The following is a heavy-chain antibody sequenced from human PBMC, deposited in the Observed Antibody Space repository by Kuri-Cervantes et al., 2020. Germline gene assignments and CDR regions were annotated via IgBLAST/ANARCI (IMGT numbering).Heavy chain of an antibody. V-gene: IGHV4-61*02. CDR3: AREVPYCSGGSCYLNYYYYYGMDV. J-gene: IGHJ6*02. CDR1: GGSISSGSYY. Sequence: SATLSLTCTVTGGSISSGSYYWSWIRQPAGKGLDWIGRIYNSGSTNYNPSLKSRVTISVDTSKNQFYLKLRSVTAADTAVYYCAREVPYCSGGSCYLNYYYYYGMDVWGQGTTVTVSS. CDR2: IYNSGST. D-gene: IGHD2-15*01.